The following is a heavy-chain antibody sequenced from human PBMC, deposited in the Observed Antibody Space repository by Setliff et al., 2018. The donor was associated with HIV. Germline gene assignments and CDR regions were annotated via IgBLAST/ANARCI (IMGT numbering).Heavy chain of an antibody. Sequence: GASVKVSCKTSGGTFSSNAISWVRHVPGQGLEWMGGINTNTGIATYARGVVGRFVFSLDTSVSTAYLQISSLKAEDTAVYYCARGIDADYDGSASHYWGLGTPVTVSS. CDR1: GGTFSSNA. D-gene: IGHD3-22*01. J-gene: IGHJ4*02. CDR2: INTNTGIA. V-gene: IGHV7-4-1*02. CDR3: ARGIDADYDGSASHY.